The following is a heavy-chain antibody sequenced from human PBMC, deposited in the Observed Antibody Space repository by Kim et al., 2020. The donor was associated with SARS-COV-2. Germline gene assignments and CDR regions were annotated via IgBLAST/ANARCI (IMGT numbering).Heavy chain of an antibody. CDR1: GFTFSSYA. D-gene: IGHD3-10*01. Sequence: GSLRLSCAASGFTFSSYAMSWVRQAPGKGLEWDSAISGSGGSTYYADSVKGRFTISRDNSKNTLYLQMNSLRAEDTAVYYCAKEKGRFGELLLNYGMDVWGQGTTVTVSS. CDR3: AKEKGRFGELLLNYGMDV. J-gene: IGHJ6*02. CDR2: ISGSGGST. V-gene: IGHV3-23*01.